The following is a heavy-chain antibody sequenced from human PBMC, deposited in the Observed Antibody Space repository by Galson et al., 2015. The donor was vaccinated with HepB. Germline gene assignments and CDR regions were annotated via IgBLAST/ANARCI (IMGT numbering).Heavy chain of an antibody. J-gene: IGHJ6*02. CDR2: ISAYNRNT. CDR3: AKHYCSGSACYPLFYYYGLDV. CDR1: GYTFTNYG. Sequence: SVKVSCKASGYTFTNYGFSWVRQAPGQGLEWMGWISAYNRNTNYGQKLQGRVTMTTDTSMSTAYMELRSLRSDDTAVYYCAKHYCSGSACYPLFYYYGLDVWGQGTTVTVSS. D-gene: IGHD2-15*01. V-gene: IGHV1-18*01.